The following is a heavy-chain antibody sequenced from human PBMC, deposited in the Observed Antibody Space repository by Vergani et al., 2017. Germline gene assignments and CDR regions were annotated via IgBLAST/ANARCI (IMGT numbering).Heavy chain of an antibody. Sequence: QVQLVQSGSELKKPGASVQVSCKASGYTFTSYAMNWVRQAPGQGLEWMGWINTNTGNPTYAQGFTGRFVFSLDTSVSTAYLQISSLKAEDTAVYYCAIIPWDDFWSGYYYYYYYYMDVWGKGTTVTVSS. CDR1: GYTFTSYA. J-gene: IGHJ6*03. CDR2: INTNTGNP. CDR3: AIIPWDDFWSGYYYYYYYYMDV. D-gene: IGHD3-3*01. V-gene: IGHV7-4-1*02.